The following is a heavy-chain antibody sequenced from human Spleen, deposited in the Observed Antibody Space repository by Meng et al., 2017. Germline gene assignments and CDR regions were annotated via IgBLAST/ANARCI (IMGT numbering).Heavy chain of an antibody. CDR2: IKSNTDGGTA. J-gene: IGHJ4*02. V-gene: IGHV3-15*01. D-gene: IGHD1-26*01. Sequence: GGSLRLSCAASGFYFNNAWMSWVRQAPGKGLEWVGRIKSNTDGGTAEYAAPVTGRFTISRDDSKSTLYLQMSGLRIDDTGVYYCTWDDKAVSEYWGQGTLVTVSS. CDR3: TWDDKAVSEY. CDR1: GFYFNNAW.